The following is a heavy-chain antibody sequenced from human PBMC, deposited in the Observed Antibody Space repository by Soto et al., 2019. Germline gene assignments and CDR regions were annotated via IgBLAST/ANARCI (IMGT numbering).Heavy chain of an antibody. V-gene: IGHV3-23*01. CDR2: ISGSGGST. CDR3: AKDWDYDYYFDY. Sequence: GGSLRLSCAASGFTFSSYATSWVRQAPGKGLEWVSAISGSGGSTYYADSVKGRFTISRDNSKNTLYLQMNSLRAEDTAVYYCAKDWDYDYYFDYWGQGTLVTVSS. CDR1: GFTFSSYA. D-gene: IGHD3-16*01. J-gene: IGHJ4*02.